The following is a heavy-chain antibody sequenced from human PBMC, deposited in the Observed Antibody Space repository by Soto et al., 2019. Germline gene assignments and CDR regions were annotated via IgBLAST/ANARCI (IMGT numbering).Heavy chain of an antibody. V-gene: IGHV3-23*01. CDR1: VFTFISYA. D-gene: IGHD3-10*01. Sequence: GWSLRLSCASSVFTFISYAMSWVRQAPGKGLEWVSAISGSGGSTYYADSVKGRFTISRDNSKNTLYLQMNSLRAEDTAVYYCAKALYGSGSSGSYWGQGTLVTF. J-gene: IGHJ4*02. CDR3: AKALYGSGSSGSY. CDR2: ISGSGGST.